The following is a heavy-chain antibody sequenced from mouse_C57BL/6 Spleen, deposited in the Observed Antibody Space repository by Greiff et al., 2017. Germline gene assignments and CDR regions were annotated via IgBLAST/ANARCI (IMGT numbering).Heavy chain of an antibody. D-gene: IGHD2-1*01. Sequence: VQLQQSGAELVKPGASVKLSCKASGYTFTSYWMHWVKQRPGQGLEWIGMIHPNSGSTNYNEKFKSKATLTVDKSSGTAYMQLSSLTSEDSAVYYCARDEEIYYGNSAYWGQGTLVTVSA. V-gene: IGHV1-64*01. J-gene: IGHJ3*01. CDR2: IHPNSGST. CDR1: GYTFTSYW. CDR3: ARDEEIYYGNSAY.